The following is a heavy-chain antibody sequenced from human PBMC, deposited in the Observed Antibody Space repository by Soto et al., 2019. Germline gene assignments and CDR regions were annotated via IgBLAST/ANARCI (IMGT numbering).Heavy chain of an antibody. D-gene: IGHD1-26*01. CDR1: GFTVSSSY. J-gene: IGHJ2*01. V-gene: IGHV3-66*04. Sequence: EVQLVESGGGLVQPGGSLRLSCAASGFTVSSSYLGWVRQAPGKGLEWVSAIYSGGNTYYADSVKGRFTISRDNSKDTLYLQMNSLRADDTAIYYCERQVGFYWYFDLWGRGTLVTVSS. CDR3: ERQVGFYWYFDL. CDR2: IYSGGNT.